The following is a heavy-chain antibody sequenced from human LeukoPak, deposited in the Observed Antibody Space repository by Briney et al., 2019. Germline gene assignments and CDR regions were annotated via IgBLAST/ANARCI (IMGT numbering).Heavy chain of an antibody. CDR3: ARAVTYFYGSVTYDWFDP. CDR2: IESDGST. Sequence: GGSLRLSCAASGFTFSSYWMHWVRQTPGKGLMWVSRIESDGSTIYADSVKDRFTISRDNGKNTVYLQMNSLRVDDTAMYYCARAVTYFYGSVTYDWFDPWGQGTLVNVSS. D-gene: IGHD3-10*01. J-gene: IGHJ5*02. CDR1: GFTFSSYW. V-gene: IGHV3-74*01.